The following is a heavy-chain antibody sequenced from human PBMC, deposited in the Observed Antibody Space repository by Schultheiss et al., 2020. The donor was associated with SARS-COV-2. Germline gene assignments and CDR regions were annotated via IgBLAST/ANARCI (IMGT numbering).Heavy chain of an antibody. D-gene: IGHD1-20*01. V-gene: IGHV3-7*03. CDR1: GFTFSSYW. CDR2: IKQDGSEK. Sequence: GGSLRLSCAASGFTFSSYWMSWVRQAPGKGLEWVANIKQDGSEKYYVDSVKGRFTISRDNAKNSLYLQMNSLRAEDTAVYYCARGPRSFDNWNLIYLDYYYYGMDVWGQGTTVTVSS. J-gene: IGHJ6*02. CDR3: ARGPRSFDNWNLIYLDYYYYGMDV.